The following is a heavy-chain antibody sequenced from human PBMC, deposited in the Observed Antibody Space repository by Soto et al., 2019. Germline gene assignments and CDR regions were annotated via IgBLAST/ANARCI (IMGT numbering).Heavy chain of an antibody. CDR1: VFPVSSTD. V-gene: IGHV3-23*01. CDR3: AKNSGWFNT. J-gene: IGHJ5*02. Sequence: GSLRLSCAASVFPVSSTDMTWVRQAPGKGLDWVSTIDGSGGTTYYADSVKGRFTISRDNSMNTVYLQMNSLRADDTALYYCAKNSGWFNTWGQGALVTVSS. D-gene: IGHD3-10*01. CDR2: IDGSGGTT.